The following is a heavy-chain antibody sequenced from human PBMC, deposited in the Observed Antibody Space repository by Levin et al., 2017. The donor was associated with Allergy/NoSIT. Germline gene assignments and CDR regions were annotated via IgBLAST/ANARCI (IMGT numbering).Heavy chain of an antibody. J-gene: IGHJ4*02. V-gene: IGHV3-23*01. Sequence: GGSLRLSCAASGFTFSSYAMSWVRQAPGKGLEWVSAISGSGGSTYYADSVKGRFTISRDNSKNTLYLQMNSLRAEDTAVYYCAKPVEGDSSGYYFYFDYWGQGTLVTVSS. CDR2: ISGSGGST. CDR3: AKPVEGDSSGYYFYFDY. CDR1: GFTFSSYA. D-gene: IGHD3-22*01.